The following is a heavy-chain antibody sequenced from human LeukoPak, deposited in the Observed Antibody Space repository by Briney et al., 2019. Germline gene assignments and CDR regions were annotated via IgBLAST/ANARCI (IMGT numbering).Heavy chain of an antibody. V-gene: IGHV4-59*01. CDR3: ARALGRGDGYIFDY. CDR2: IYYSGST. CDR1: GGSISSYY. J-gene: IGHJ4*02. Sequence: SETLPLTCTVSGGSISSYYWSWIRQPPGKGLEWIGYIYYSGSTNYNPSLKSRVTISVDTSKNQFSLKLSSVTAADTAVYYCARALGRGDGYIFDYWGQGTLVTVSS. D-gene: IGHD5-24*01.